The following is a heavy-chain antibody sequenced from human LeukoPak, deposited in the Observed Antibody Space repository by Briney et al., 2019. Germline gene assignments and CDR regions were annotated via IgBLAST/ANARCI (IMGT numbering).Heavy chain of an antibody. J-gene: IGHJ4*02. CDR1: GGSFSGYY. Sequence: KTSETLSLTCAVYGGSFSGYYWSWIRQPPGKGLEWIGEINHSGSTNYNPSLKSRVTISVDTSKNQFSLKLSSVTAADTAVYYCARDVNYCSGGSCYYYFDYWGQGTLVTVSS. CDR2: INHSGST. V-gene: IGHV4-34*01. CDR3: ARDVNYCSGGSCYYYFDY. D-gene: IGHD2-15*01.